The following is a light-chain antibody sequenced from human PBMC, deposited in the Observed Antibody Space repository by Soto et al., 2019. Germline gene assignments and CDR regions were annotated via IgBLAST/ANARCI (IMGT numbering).Light chain of an antibody. Sequence: EIVMTQSPATLSVSPGERVTLSCRASQRVSSDLAWYQQKPGQAPRLLIYGASTRATGVPARFSGSGSGTEFTLTISSLQSEDFAVYYCHQYNNWPLFTFGPGTKVDTK. CDR2: GAS. V-gene: IGKV3-15*01. J-gene: IGKJ3*01. CDR1: QRVSSD. CDR3: HQYNNWPLFT.